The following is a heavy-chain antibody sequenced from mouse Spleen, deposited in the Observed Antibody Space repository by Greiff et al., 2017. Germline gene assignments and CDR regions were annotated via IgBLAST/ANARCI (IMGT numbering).Heavy chain of an antibody. CDR1: GYSITSDYA. D-gene: IGHD4-1*01. CDR2: ISYSGST. CDR3: ARSVTGPFDY. J-gene: IGHJ2*01. V-gene: IGHV3-2*02. Sequence: VQLKESGPGLVKPSQSLSLTCTVTGYSITSDYAWNWIRQFPGNKLEWMGYISYSGSTSYNPSLKSRISITRDTSKNQFFLQLNSVTTEDTATYYCARSVTGPFDYWGQGTTLTVSS.